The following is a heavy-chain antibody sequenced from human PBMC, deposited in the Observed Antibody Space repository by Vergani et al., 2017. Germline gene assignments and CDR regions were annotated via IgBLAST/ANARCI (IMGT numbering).Heavy chain of an antibody. Sequence: EVQLLESGGGLVQPGGSLRLSCAASGFTFSSYAMSWVRQAPGKGLEWVSAISGSGGSTYYADSVKGRFTISRDNAKNTLYLQMNSLRAEDTAVYYCAIIFGVVSFGDYWGQGTLVTVSS. CDR2: ISGSGGST. J-gene: IGHJ4*02. D-gene: IGHD3-3*01. CDR3: AIIFGVVSFGDY. V-gene: IGHV3-23*01. CDR1: GFTFSSYA.